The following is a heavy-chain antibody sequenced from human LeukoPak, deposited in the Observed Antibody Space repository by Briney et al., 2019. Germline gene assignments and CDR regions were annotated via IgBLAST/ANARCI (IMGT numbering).Heavy chain of an antibody. J-gene: IGHJ4*02. CDR3: ASRNGDYDY. D-gene: IGHD4-17*01. CDR1: GFTFSSYA. Sequence: GGSLRLSCAASGFTFSSYAMSWVRQAPGKGLEWVSAISGSGGSTHYADSVKGRFTISRDNYTLYLQMNSLRAEDTAVYYCASRNGDYDYWGQGTLVTVSS. CDR2: ISGSGGST. V-gene: IGHV3-23*01.